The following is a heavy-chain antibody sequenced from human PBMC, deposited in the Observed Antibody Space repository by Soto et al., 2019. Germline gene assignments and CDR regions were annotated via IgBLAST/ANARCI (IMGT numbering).Heavy chain of an antibody. J-gene: IGHJ6*02. CDR3: ARGPRYGMDV. V-gene: IGHV1-2*02. CDR1: GYTFTSYG. CDR2: INPNNGVT. Sequence: GASVKVSCKASGYTFTSYGISWVRQAPGQGLEWMGFINPNNGVTKYAQKFQGRVTMTRDTSISTAYMEVSRLRSDDTAVYYCARGPRYGMDVWGQGTTVTVSS.